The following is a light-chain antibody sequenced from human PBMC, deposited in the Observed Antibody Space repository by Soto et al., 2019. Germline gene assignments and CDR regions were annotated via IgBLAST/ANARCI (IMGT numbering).Light chain of an antibody. CDR3: QQYHNWPFT. V-gene: IGKV3-15*01. J-gene: IGKJ3*01. CDR2: GAS. Sequence: EIVMTQSPATLSVSPGERATLSCRASQSVSSNLAWYQQKPGQAPRLLIYGASTRATGIPARFSGSGSGTEFTLTISSLQSEDFAVYYRQQYHNWPFTFGPGTKVDIK. CDR1: QSVSSN.